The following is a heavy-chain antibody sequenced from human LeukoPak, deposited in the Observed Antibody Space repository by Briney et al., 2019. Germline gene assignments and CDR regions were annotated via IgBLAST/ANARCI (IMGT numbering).Heavy chain of an antibody. CDR1: GFTFGDYA. CDR3: TSGVYQLLTYGYGMDV. J-gene: IGHJ6*02. CDR2: IRSKAYGGTT. Sequence: PGGSLRLSCTASGFTFGDYAMSWVRQAPGKGLEWVGFIRSKAYGGTTEYAASVKGRFTISRDDSKSIAYLQMNSLKTEDTAVYYCTSGVYQLLTYGYGMDVWGQGTTVTVSS. V-gene: IGHV3-49*04. D-gene: IGHD2-2*01.